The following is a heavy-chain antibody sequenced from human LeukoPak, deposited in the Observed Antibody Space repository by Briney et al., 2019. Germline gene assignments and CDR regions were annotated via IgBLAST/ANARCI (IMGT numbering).Heavy chain of an antibody. Sequence: HPGGSLRLSCAASGFTFSSYSMSWVRQAPGKGLEWVSYISSSSSTIYYADSVKGRFTISRDNAKNSLYLQMNSLRDEDTAVYYCASSGPTYYYDSSGYFGSLYYYYYYGMDVWGQGTTVTVSS. CDR3: ASSGPTYYYDSSGYFGSLYYYYYYGMDV. J-gene: IGHJ6*02. V-gene: IGHV3-48*02. CDR2: ISSSSSTI. D-gene: IGHD3-22*01. CDR1: GFTFSSYS.